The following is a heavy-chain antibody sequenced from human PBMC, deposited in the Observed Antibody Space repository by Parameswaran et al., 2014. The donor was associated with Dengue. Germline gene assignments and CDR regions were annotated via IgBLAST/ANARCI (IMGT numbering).Heavy chain of an antibody. CDR3: ARLFYDFWSATAAYGMDV. J-gene: IGHJ6*02. V-gene: IGHV1-18*01. D-gene: IGHD3-3*01. Sequence: VRQMPGKGLEWMGWISAYNGNTNYAQKLQGRVTMTTDTSTSTAYMELRSLRSDDTAVYYCARLFYDFWSATAAYGMDVWGQGTTVTVSS. CDR2: ISAYNGNT.